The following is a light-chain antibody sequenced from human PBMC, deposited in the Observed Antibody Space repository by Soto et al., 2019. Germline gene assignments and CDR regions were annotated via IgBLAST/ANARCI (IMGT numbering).Light chain of an antibody. CDR1: SSDVGGYNY. CDR3: SSYTRRSTLV. J-gene: IGLJ2*01. CDR2: DVS. V-gene: IGLV2-14*01. Sequence: SVLTQPASVSGSPGQSITISCTGTSSDVGGYNYVSWYQQHPGKAPKLMIYDVSNRPSGVSNRFSGSKSGNTASLTISGLRAEVVGDCYCSSYTRRSTLVFGGGSKLTVL.